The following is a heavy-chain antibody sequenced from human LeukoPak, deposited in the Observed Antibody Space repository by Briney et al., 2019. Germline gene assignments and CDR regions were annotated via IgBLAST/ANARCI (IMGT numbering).Heavy chain of an antibody. CDR2: IYYSGST. Sequence: PSETLSLTCTVSGGSISSYYWSWIRQPPGKGLEWIGYIYYSGSTNYNPSLKSRVTISVDTSKNQFSLKLSSVTAADTAVYYCARDSVRFLRGFYYYYYMDVWGKGTTVTVSS. CDR3: ARDSVRFLRGFYYYYYMDV. J-gene: IGHJ6*03. D-gene: IGHD3-3*01. V-gene: IGHV4-59*01. CDR1: GGSISSYY.